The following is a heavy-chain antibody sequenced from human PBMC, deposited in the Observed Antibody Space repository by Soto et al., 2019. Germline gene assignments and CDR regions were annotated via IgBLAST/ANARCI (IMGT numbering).Heavy chain of an antibody. J-gene: IGHJ6*02. V-gene: IGHV3-48*02. CDR3: ASPRRDYYDSSGYYYRRHGMDV. CDR2: ISSSSSTI. D-gene: IGHD3-22*01. CDR1: GFTFSSYS. Sequence: GWSLRLSCAASGFTFSSYSMNWVRQAPGKGLEWVSYISSSSSTIYYADSVKGRFTISRDNAKNSLYLQMNSLRDEDTAVYYCASPRRDYYDSSGYYYRRHGMDVWGQGTTVTGSS.